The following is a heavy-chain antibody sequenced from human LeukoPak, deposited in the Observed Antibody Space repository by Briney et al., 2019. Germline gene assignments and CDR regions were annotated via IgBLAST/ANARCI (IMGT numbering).Heavy chain of an antibody. CDR2: ITGHGGYT. Sequence: GGSLRLSCSASGFTFSRYGMHWVRQAPGKGLEYVSAITGHGGYTYYADSLKGRFTISRDNSKNTLYLQMSSLRAEDTAVYYCARVRNYNDSSGYYYDYWGQGTLVTVSS. CDR1: GFTFSRYG. V-gene: IGHV3-64D*06. J-gene: IGHJ4*02. CDR3: ARVRNYNDSSGYYYDY. D-gene: IGHD3-22*01.